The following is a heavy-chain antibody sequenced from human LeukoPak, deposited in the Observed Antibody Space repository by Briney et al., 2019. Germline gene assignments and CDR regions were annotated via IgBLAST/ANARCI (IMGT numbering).Heavy chain of an antibody. V-gene: IGHV4-59*12. CDR1: GGSISSYY. CDR3: ARSHSYGSGSLSYYSDY. CDR2: IFSGGRT. Sequence: SETLSLTCTVSGGSISSYYWSWIRQPPGKGLEWIGNIFSGGRTYHIPSLKSRVTISGDTSKNQFSLKLSSVTAADTAVYFCARSHSYGSGSLSYYSDYWGQGTLVTVSS. J-gene: IGHJ4*02. D-gene: IGHD3-10*01.